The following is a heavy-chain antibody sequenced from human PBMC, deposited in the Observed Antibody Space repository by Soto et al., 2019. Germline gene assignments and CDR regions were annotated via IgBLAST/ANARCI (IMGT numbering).Heavy chain of an antibody. D-gene: IGHD1-26*01. Sequence: QVQLVQSGAEVKKPGSSVKVSCKASGDTFSSYSINWVRQAPGQGLEWMGEIIPIFGTANYAQKFQGRVTITADESTSTGYMELSSLRSEDTAVYYCARDGGRHSGGIDYWGQGTLVTVSS. CDR2: IIPIFGTA. CDR3: ARDGGRHSGGIDY. V-gene: IGHV1-69*01. J-gene: IGHJ4*02. CDR1: GDTFSSYS.